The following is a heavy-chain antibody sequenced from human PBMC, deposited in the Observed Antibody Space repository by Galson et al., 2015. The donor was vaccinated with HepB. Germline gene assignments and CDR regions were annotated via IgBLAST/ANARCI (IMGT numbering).Heavy chain of an antibody. V-gene: IGHV3-21*01. CDR1: GFTFSTYS. Sequence: SLRLSCAASGFTFSTYSMNWVRQAPGKGLEWASSISSTSSYIYYADSVKGRFTISRDNAKNSLYLQMKSLRAEDTAVYYCAVRWSNGMDVWGQGTTATVSS. CDR2: ISSTSSYI. CDR3: AVRWSNGMDV. D-gene: IGHD4-23*01. J-gene: IGHJ6*02.